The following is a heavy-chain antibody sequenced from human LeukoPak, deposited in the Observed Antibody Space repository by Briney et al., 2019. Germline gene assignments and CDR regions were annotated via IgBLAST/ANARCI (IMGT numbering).Heavy chain of an antibody. Sequence: GGSLRLSCAASGFTFDDYGMSWVRQASGKGLEWVSGINWNGDGTGYADSVKGRFTISRDNAKNSLYLQMNSLRAEDTALYYCAREGGNSRDWYFDLWGRGALVTVSS. CDR1: GFTFDDYG. D-gene: IGHD4-23*01. V-gene: IGHV3-20*04. J-gene: IGHJ2*01. CDR3: AREGGNSRDWYFDL. CDR2: INWNGDGT.